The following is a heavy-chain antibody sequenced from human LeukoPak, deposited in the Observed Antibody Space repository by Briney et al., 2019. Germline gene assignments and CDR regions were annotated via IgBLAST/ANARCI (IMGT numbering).Heavy chain of an antibody. CDR2: ISGSGGST. D-gene: IGHD3-3*01. V-gene: IGHV3-23*01. J-gene: IGHJ4*02. CDR1: GFTFSSYA. CDR3: AKDNGIYDFWSGYYPIFDY. Sequence: GGSLRLSCAAPGFTFSSYAMSWVRQAPGKGLEWVSAISGSGGSTYYADSVKGRFTISRDNSKNTLYLQMNSLRAEDTAVYYCAKDNGIYDFWSGYYPIFDYWGQGTLVTVSS.